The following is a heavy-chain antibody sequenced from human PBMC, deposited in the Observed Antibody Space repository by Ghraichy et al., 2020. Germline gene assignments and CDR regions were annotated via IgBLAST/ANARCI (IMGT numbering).Heavy chain of an antibody. CDR2: ISSSSSYI. J-gene: IGHJ6*02. Sequence: GGSLRLSCAASGFTFSSYSMNWVRQAPGKGLEWVSSISSSSSYIYYADSGKGRFTISRDNAKNSLYLQMNILRAEDTAVYYCASDHRRYSNYDISDYYYGMDVWCQGTTVTVSS. V-gene: IGHV3-21*01. CDR3: ASDHRRYSNYDISDYYYGMDV. D-gene: IGHD4-11*01. CDR1: GFTFSSYS.